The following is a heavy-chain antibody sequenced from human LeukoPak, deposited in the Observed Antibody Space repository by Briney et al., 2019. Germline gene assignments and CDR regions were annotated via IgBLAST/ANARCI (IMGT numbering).Heavy chain of an antibody. V-gene: IGHV3-48*03. CDR1: GFTFSSYE. D-gene: IGHD4-17*01. CDR3: ARLPTVTTMGY. CDR2: ISSRGSTI. J-gene: IGHJ4*02. Sequence: PGGSLRLSCAASGFTFSSYEMNWVRQAPGKGLEWVSYISSRGSTIYYADSVKGRFTISRDNAKNSLYLQMNSLRAEDTAVYYCARLPTVTTMGYWGQGTLVTVSS.